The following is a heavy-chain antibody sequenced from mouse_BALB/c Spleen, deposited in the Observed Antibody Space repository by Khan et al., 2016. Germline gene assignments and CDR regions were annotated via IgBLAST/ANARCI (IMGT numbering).Heavy chain of an antibody. V-gene: IGHV11-2*02. CDR2: INSDGSAI. J-gene: IGHJ2*01. CDR3: MRGGYGNYGDY. Sequence: EVQLLETGGGLVQPGGSRGLSCEGSGFTFSGVWMSWVRQTPGKTLEWIGDINSDGSAINYAPSIKDRFTIFRDNDKSTLYPQMSNVRSEDTATYFCMRGGYGNYGDYCGQGTTLTVSS. D-gene: IGHD2-10*02. CDR1: GFTFSGVW.